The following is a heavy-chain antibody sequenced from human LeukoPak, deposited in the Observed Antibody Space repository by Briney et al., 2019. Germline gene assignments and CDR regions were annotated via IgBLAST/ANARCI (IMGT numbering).Heavy chain of an antibody. CDR2: IYYTGGT. V-gene: IGHV4-31*03. D-gene: IGHD4-17*01. CDR3: ARDVTTVTLAWFFDP. J-gene: IGHJ2*01. CDR1: GGSISSGGYY. Sequence: PSETLSLTCTVSGGSISSGGYYWRWIRQHPGKGLEWIGYIYYTGGTDYNPSLKSRATISVDTSKNQFSLKLSSVTAADTAVYYCARDVTTVTLAWFFDPWGRGTLVTVSS.